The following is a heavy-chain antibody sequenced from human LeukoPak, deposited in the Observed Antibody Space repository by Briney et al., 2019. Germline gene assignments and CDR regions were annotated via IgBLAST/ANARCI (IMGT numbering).Heavy chain of an antibody. CDR3: VRDSDYQRNSGGRYAHYDALDI. CDR2: IKADGGVK. D-gene: IGHD2-21*01. V-gene: IGHV3-7*01. Sequence: PAGSLRLSCAASGFTFSTSWMSWVRQAPGKGLEWVANIKADGGVKHYVDSMEGRFTISRDNARDSLYLQMNSLRAEDTAVYYCVRDSDYQRNSGGRYAHYDALDIWGHGTMVTVSS. J-gene: IGHJ3*02. CDR1: GFTFSTSW.